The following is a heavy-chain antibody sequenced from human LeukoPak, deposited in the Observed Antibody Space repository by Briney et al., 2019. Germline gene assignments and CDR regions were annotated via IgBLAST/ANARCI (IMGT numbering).Heavy chain of an antibody. CDR2: INSDGSST. CDR1: GFTFSSYW. D-gene: IGHD3-16*02. CDR3: ASVISLYYFDY. V-gene: IGHV3-74*01. J-gene: IGHJ4*02. Sequence: PGGSLRLSCAASGFTFSSYWMHWVRQAPGKGLVWVSRINSDGSSTSYADPVKGRFTISRDNAKNTLYLQMNSLRAEDTAVYYCASVISLYYFDYWGQGTLVTVSS.